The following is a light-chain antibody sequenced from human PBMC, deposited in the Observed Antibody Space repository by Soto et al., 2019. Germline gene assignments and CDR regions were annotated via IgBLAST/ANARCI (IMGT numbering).Light chain of an antibody. CDR3: QTWVSGIEV. V-gene: IGLV4-69*01. CDR1: SGHSSYA. Sequence: QLVLTQSPSASASLGASVKLTCTLSSGHSSYAIAWHQQQPEKGPRYSMKINSDGSHSKGDGIPDRFSGSSSGAERYLTISSLQSEDEADYYCQTWVSGIEVFGGGTKLTVL. J-gene: IGLJ2*01. CDR2: INSDGSH.